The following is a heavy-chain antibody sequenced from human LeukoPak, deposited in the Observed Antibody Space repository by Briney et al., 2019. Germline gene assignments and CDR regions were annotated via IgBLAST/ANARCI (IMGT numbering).Heavy chain of an antibody. CDR2: IYTSGST. J-gene: IGHJ4*02. CDR3: ARASYSYDINGWVPFDY. Sequence: PSETLSLTCTVSGNSISSGDNYWSWIRQPAGKGLEWIGRIYTSGSTNYNPSLKSRVTISGDTSKNQFSLRLSSVAAADTAVYYCARASYSYDINGWVPFDYWGQGTLVTVSS. D-gene: IGHD3-22*01. V-gene: IGHV4-61*02. CDR1: GNSISSGDNY.